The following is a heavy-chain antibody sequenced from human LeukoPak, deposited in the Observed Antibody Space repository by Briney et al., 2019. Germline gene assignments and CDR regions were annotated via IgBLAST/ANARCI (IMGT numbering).Heavy chain of an antibody. CDR1: GGSVTSDY. D-gene: IGHD6-19*01. Sequence: KPSETLSLTCTASGGSVTSDYWSWIRQPAGKGLEWIGRIYFSGSINYNPSLRSRVAMSVDTSKNQLSLRLSSATAADTAVYYCARGAGPFDYWGQGTLVTFSS. CDR3: ARGAGPFDY. V-gene: IGHV4-4*07. J-gene: IGHJ4*02. CDR2: IYFSGSI.